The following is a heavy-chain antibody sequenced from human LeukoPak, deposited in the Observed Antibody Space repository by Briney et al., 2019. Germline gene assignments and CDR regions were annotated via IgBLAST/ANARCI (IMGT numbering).Heavy chain of an antibody. CDR3: AKDLGHRDIVVVPAADY. V-gene: IGHV3-30*02. CDR2: IRYDGSNK. D-gene: IGHD2-2*01. J-gene: IGHJ4*02. Sequence: GGSLRLSCAASGFTFSSYGMHWVRQAPGKGLEWVAFIRYDGSNKYYADSVKGRFTISRDNSKNTLYLQMNSLRAEDTAVYYCAKDLGHRDIVVVPAADYWGQGTLVTVSS. CDR1: GFTFSSYG.